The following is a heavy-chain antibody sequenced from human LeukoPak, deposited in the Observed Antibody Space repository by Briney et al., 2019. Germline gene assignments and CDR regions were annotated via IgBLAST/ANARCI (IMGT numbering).Heavy chain of an antibody. V-gene: IGHV3-30-3*01. CDR3: ARARPPGYSYGYELDY. Sequence: GGSLRLSCAASGFTFSSYAMHWVRQAPGKGLEWVAVISYDGSNKYYADSMKGRFTISRDNSKNTLYLQMNSLRAEDTAVYYCARARPPGYSYGYELDYWGQGTLVTVSS. D-gene: IGHD5-18*01. CDR2: ISYDGSNK. CDR1: GFTFSSYA. J-gene: IGHJ4*02.